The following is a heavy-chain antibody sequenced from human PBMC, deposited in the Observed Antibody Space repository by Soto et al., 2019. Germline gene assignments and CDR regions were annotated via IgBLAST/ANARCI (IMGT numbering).Heavy chain of an antibody. CDR1: GGTFSSYT. CDR2: IIPILGIA. D-gene: IGHD4-17*01. CDR3: ARMSLAGDYEFYFDY. V-gene: IGHV1-69*02. Sequence: GASVKVSCKASGGTFSSYTISWVRQAPGQGLEWMGRIIPILGIANYAQKFQGRVTITADKSASTAYMELSSLRSEDTAVYYCARMSLAGDYEFYFDYWGQGTLVTVSS. J-gene: IGHJ4*02.